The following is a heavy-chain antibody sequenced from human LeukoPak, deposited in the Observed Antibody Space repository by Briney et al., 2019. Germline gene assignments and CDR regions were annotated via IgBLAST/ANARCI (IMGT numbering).Heavy chain of an antibody. CDR2: FYSGGST. V-gene: IGHV3-66*01. CDR1: GSTVSGNY. J-gene: IGHJ6*02. D-gene: IGHD6-19*01. Sequence: GGSLRLSCAASGSTVSGNYMSWVRQAPGKGPEWVSVFYSGGSTYYADSVKGRFTISRDNSKNTMYLQMNSLRAEDTGVYYCARDSSGNGMDVWGQGTTVTVSS. CDR3: ARDSSGNGMDV.